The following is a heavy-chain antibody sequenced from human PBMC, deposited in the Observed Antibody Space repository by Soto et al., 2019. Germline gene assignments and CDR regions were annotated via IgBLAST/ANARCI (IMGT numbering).Heavy chain of an antibody. V-gene: IGHV3-30-3*01. CDR2: ISNDGSSK. CDR3: ARDQFLDAFDI. D-gene: IGHD2-21*01. Sequence: QVQLEESGGGVVQPGRSLRLPCAASGFIFSSYSMHWVRQAPGKGLEWVAIISNDGSSKYYVDSVKGRFTISRDNSNNTLSLQMNSLRAEDTAVYYCARDQFLDAFDIWGQGTMVTVSS. J-gene: IGHJ3*02. CDR1: GFIFSSYS.